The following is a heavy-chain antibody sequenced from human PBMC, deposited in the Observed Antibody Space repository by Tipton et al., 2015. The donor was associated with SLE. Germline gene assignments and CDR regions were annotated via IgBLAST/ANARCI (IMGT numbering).Heavy chain of an antibody. CDR1: GGSISSYY. D-gene: IGHD3/OR15-3a*01. J-gene: IGHJ1*01. V-gene: IGHV4-59*05. Sequence: TLSLTCTVSGGSISSYYWSWIRQPPGKGLEWIGSIYYSGSTYYNPSLKSRVTISVDTSKNQFSLKLSSVTAADTAVYFCARSPGIFGPGDFHHWGQGTLVTVSS. CDR3: ARSPGIFGPGDFHH. CDR2: IYYSGST.